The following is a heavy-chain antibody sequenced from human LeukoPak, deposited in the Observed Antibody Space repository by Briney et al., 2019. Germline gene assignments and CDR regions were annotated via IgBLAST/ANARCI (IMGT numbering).Heavy chain of an antibody. V-gene: IGHV3-23*01. CDR2: ISRSDGST. CDR1: GFIFSRYA. J-gene: IGHJ4*02. D-gene: IGHD3-9*01. Sequence: GGSLRLSCAASGFIFSRYAMSWVRQTPGKGLEWVSAISRSDGSTYYADSVKGRFTISRDNSKNTLFLQMNSLEVEDTAVYYCAKGRERSDWYNFDYWGQGTLVTVSS. CDR3: AKGRERSDWYNFDY.